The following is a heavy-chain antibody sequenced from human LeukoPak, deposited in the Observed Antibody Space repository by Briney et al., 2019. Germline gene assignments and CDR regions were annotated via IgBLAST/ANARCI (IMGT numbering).Heavy chain of an antibody. D-gene: IGHD5-12*01. CDR1: GYTFTSYG. Sequence: GASVKVSCKASGYTFTSYGISWVRQAPGQGLEWMGWISAYNGNTNYAQKLQGRVTMTTDTSTSTAYMELRSLRSDDTAVYYCARDPLYSGYDDGGENWFDPWGQGTLVTVSS. CDR2: ISAYNGNT. CDR3: ARDPLYSGYDDGGENWFDP. J-gene: IGHJ5*02. V-gene: IGHV1-18*01.